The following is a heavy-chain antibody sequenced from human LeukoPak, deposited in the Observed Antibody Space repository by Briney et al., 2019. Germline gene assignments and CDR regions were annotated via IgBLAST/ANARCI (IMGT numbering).Heavy chain of an antibody. D-gene: IGHD2-15*01. CDR2: IYYSGST. CDR1: GGSISSSSYY. J-gene: IGHJ3*01. V-gene: IGHV4-39*01. Sequence: SETLSLTCTVSGGSISSSSYYWGWIRQPPGKGLEWIGSIYYSGSTYYNPSLKSRVTISVDTSKNQFSLKLSAVTAADTAVYYCARLMVAADDANWGQGTMVTVSS. CDR3: ARLMVAADDAN.